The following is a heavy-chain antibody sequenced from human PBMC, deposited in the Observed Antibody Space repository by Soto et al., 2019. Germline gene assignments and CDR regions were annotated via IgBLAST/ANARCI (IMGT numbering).Heavy chain of an antibody. V-gene: IGHV1-2*02. Sequence: ASVKVSCKTSGYSFTGYYIHWVRQAPGQGLEWMGWINPNSGATLYARKFQGRVIVSRDTSINTAFMELSSLGSDDTAVYYCARGPFKYDSSGYYVYWGQGTLVTVS. CDR2: INPNSGAT. CDR3: ARGPFKYDSSGYYVY. J-gene: IGHJ1*01. CDR1: GYSFTGYY. D-gene: IGHD3-22*01.